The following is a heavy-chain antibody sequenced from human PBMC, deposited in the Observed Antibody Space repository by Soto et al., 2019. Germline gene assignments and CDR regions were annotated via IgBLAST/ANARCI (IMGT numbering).Heavy chain of an antibody. CDR1: GFTFTSSA. CDR2: IVVGSGNT. V-gene: IGHV1-58*01. Sequence: SVKVSCKASGFTFTSSAVQWVRQARGQRLEWIGWIVVGSGNTNYAQKFQERVTITRVMSTSTAYMELSSLRSEDTAVYYCAATNQGVHTRFDYWGQGTLVTVSS. D-gene: IGHD3-10*01. J-gene: IGHJ4*02. CDR3: AATNQGVHTRFDY.